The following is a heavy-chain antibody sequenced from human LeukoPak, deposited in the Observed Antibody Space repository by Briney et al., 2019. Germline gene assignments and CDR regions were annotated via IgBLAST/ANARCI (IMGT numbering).Heavy chain of an antibody. CDR3: ARGINYDILTGSYYYYGMDV. CDR2: IYPGDSDT. V-gene: IGHV5-51*01. D-gene: IGHD3-9*01. Sequence: GESLKISCKGSGYSFTSYWIGWVRQMPGKGLEWTGIIYPGDSDTRYSPSFQGQVTISADKSISTAYLQWSSLKASDTAMYYCARGINYDILTGSYYYYGMDVWGQGTTVTVSS. J-gene: IGHJ6*02. CDR1: GYSFTSYW.